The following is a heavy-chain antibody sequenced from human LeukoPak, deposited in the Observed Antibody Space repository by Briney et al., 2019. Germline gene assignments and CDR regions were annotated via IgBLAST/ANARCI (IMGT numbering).Heavy chain of an antibody. Sequence: GGSLRLSCAASGFIFRSYWMSWVRQAPGKGLEWVATIKQDGSEKYYVDSVKGRFTISRDNAKSSLYLQMNSLRAEDTAVYYCASTSRYCSSTPCYTFDYWGQGALVTV. CDR1: GFIFRSYW. V-gene: IGHV3-7*01. CDR2: IKQDGSEK. J-gene: IGHJ4*02. CDR3: ASTSRYCSSTPCYTFDY. D-gene: IGHD2-2*01.